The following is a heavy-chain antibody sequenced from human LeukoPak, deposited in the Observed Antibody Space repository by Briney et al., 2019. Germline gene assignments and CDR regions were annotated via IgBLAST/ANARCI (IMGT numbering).Heavy chain of an antibody. J-gene: IGHJ4*02. CDR2: IHYSGST. V-gene: IGHV4-59*11. Sequence: SEILSLTCTVSGGSISSHFWSWIRQPPGKGLEWIGYIHYSGSTNYNPSLKSRVTISVDTSKNQFSLKLSSVTAADTAVYYCARDGYSGSSLFDYWGQGTLVTVSS. CDR1: GGSISSHF. D-gene: IGHD1-26*01. CDR3: ARDGYSGSSLFDY.